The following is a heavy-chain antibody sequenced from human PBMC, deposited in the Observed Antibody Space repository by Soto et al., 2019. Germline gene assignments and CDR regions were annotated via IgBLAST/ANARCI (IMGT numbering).Heavy chain of an antibody. V-gene: IGHV1-69*13. CDR2: IIPIFGTA. J-gene: IGHJ4*02. D-gene: IGHD5-18*01. CDR3: ARDNRFRDIRDGYSYGPTTKNPFSY. CDR1: GGTFSSYA. Sequence: SVKVSCKASGGTFSSYAISWVRQAPGQGLEWMGGIIPIFGTANYAQKFQGRVTITADESTSTAYMELSSLRSEDTAVYYCARDNRFRDIRDGYSYGPTTKNPFSYWGQGTLVTVSS.